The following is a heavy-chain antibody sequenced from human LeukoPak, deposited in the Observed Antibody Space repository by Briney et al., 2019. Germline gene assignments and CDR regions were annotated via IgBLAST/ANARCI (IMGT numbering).Heavy chain of an antibody. Sequence: ASVKVPCKASGYTFTGYYMHWVRQAPGQGLEWMGWINPNSGGTNYAQKFQGRVTMTRDTSISTAYMELSRLRSDDTAVYYCAREWELPHYFDYWGQGTLVTVSS. D-gene: IGHD1-26*01. CDR3: AREWELPHYFDY. V-gene: IGHV1-2*02. CDR1: GYTFTGYY. CDR2: INPNSGGT. J-gene: IGHJ4*02.